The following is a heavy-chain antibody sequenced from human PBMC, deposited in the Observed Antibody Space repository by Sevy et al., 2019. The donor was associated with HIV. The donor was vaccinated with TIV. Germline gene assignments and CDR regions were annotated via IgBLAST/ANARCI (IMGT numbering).Heavy chain of an antibody. J-gene: IGHJ6*03. V-gene: IGHV1-69*06. CDR3: ASTSGQLDNYYYYYYMDV. CDR2: IIPIFDTA. D-gene: IGHD6-6*01. CDR1: GGTFSSYA. Sequence: ASVKVSCKASGGTFSSYAISWVRQAPGQGLEWMGGIIPIFDTANYAQKFRGRVTITADKSTSTAYMELSSLRSEDTAVYYCASTSGQLDNYYYYYYMDVWGKGTTVTVSS.